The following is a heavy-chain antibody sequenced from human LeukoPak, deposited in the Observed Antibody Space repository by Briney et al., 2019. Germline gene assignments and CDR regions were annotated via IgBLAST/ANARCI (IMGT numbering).Heavy chain of an antibody. Sequence: GGSLRLSWAASGVTFSSYWMSWVRQAPGKGLEWVANIKQDGSEKYYVDSVKGRFTISRDNAKNSLYLQMNSLRAEDTAVYYCARVGRYSYGHNRWGQGTLVTVSS. CDR2: IKQDGSEK. CDR1: GVTFSSYW. V-gene: IGHV3-7*01. J-gene: IGHJ5*02. D-gene: IGHD5-18*01. CDR3: ARVGRYSYGHNR.